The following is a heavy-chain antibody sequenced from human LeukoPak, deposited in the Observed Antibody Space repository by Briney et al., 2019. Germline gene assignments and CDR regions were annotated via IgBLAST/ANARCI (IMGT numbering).Heavy chain of an antibody. J-gene: IGHJ4*02. CDR3: AKDGSGWSTSPYDY. CDR1: GFTFSSYG. CDR2: ISGSGDST. V-gene: IGHV3-23*01. Sequence: GGSLRLSCAASGFTFSSYGMSWVRQAPGKGLEWVSAISGSGDSTYYADSVKGRFTISRDNSKNTLYLQMNSLRAEDTAVYYCAKDGSGWSTSPYDYWGQGTLVTVSS. D-gene: IGHD6-19*01.